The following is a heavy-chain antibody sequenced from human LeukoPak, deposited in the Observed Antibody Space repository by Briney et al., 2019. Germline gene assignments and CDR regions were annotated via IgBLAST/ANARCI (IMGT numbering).Heavy chain of an antibody. CDR1: GGTFSSYA. D-gene: IGHD3-10*01. J-gene: IGHJ4*02. CDR2: IVPIFGTA. V-gene: IGHV1-69*13. CDR3: ARGGFFGELLFWYFDY. Sequence: ASVKVSCKASGGTFSSYAISWVRQAPGQGLEWMGGIVPIFGTANYAQKFQGRVTITADESTSTAYMELSSLRSEDTAVYYCARGGFFGELLFWYFDYWGQGTLVTVSS.